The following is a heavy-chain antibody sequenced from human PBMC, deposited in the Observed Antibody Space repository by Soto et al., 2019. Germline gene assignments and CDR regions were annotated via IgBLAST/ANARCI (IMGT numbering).Heavy chain of an antibody. J-gene: IGHJ6*02. D-gene: IGHD6-13*01. CDR3: ARGTSSSSWYYYYYGMDV. CDR2: IGTAGDT. Sequence: GGSVRLSCAASGFTFSSYDMHWVRQATGKGLEWVSAIGTAGDTYYPGSVKGRFTISRENAKNSLYLQMNSLRAGDTAVYYCARGTSSSSWYYYYYGMDVWGQGTTVTVSS. V-gene: IGHV3-13*04. CDR1: GFTFSSYD.